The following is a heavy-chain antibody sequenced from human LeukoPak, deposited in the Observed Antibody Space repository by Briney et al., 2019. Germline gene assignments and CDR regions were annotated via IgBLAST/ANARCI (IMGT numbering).Heavy chain of an antibody. D-gene: IGHD1-26*01. CDR2: IYYSGST. CDR3: ARGRGGSYDFDY. V-gene: IGHV4-31*11. Sequence: SETLSLTCAVYGGSFSGYYWSWIRQHPGKGLEWIGYIYYSGSTYYNPSLKSRVTISVDTSKNQFSLKLSSVTAADTAVYYCARGRGGSYDFDYWGQGTLVTVSS. CDR1: GGSFSGYY. J-gene: IGHJ4*02.